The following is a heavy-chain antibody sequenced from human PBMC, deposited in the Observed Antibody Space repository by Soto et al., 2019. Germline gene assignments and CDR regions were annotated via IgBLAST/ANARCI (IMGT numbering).Heavy chain of an antibody. CDR1: GGTFSSYA. J-gene: IGHJ3*02. D-gene: IGHD3-3*01. V-gene: IGHV1-69*01. Sequence: QVQRVQSGAEVKKPGSSVKVSCKASGGTFSSYAISWVRQAPGQGLEWMGGIIPIFGTANYAQKFQGRVTITADESTSTAYMELSSLISEDTCVYYCARYVTIFGVAYFDIWGQGTMVTVSS. CDR2: IIPIFGTA. CDR3: ARYVTIFGVAYFDI.